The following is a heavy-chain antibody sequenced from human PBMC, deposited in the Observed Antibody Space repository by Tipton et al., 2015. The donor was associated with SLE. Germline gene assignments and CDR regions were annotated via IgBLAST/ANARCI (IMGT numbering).Heavy chain of an antibody. CDR2: INDRGRT. CDR3: ARETRVDATLSKYNRFDT. V-gene: IGHV4-34*01. Sequence: TLSLTCVLYDGSFSGYYWNWIRQPPGKGLEWIGEINDRGRTNYSPALKSRVTISVDKSTNHLSLKLRDVTAADTSLYYCARETRVDATLSKYNRFDTWGQGVMVTVSS. CDR1: DGSFSGYY. D-gene: IGHD1-26*01. J-gene: IGHJ5*02.